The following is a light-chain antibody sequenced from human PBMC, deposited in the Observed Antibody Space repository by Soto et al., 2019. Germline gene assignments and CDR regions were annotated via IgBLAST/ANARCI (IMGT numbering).Light chain of an antibody. J-gene: IGLJ1*01. Sequence: QSALTQPASVSGSPGQSITISCTGTSSDVGGYNYVSWYQQHPGKAPKLMIYDVSNRPSGVSNRFSGSKSGNTASLTISGRLAEDEADYYCSSYTSSSTLGVFGTGTKLTVL. CDR3: SSYTSSSTLGV. V-gene: IGLV2-14*01. CDR1: SSDVGGYNY. CDR2: DVS.